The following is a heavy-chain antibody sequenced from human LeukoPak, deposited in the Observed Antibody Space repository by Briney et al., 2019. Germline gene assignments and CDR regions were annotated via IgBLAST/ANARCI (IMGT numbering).Heavy chain of an antibody. Sequence: SQTLSLTCTVSGVYISRGGYYWSWIRQPPGKGLEWIGSIYYNGNTYYNPSLKSRVTISVDTSKNQFSLKVNSVTAADTAVYYCARVTYSSSSMSVDGFDIWGQGTLVSVSS. CDR3: ARVTYSSSSMSVDGFDI. D-gene: IGHD6-6*01. V-gene: IGHV4-39*07. CDR2: IYYNGNT. CDR1: GVYISRGGYY. J-gene: IGHJ3*02.